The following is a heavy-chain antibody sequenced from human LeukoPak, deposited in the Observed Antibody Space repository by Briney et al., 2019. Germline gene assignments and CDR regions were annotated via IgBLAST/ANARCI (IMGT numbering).Heavy chain of an antibody. V-gene: IGHV1-8*01. CDR3: ARVPRRGDRFDP. J-gene: IGHJ5*02. CDR2: MNPNSGNT. CDR1: GYTFTSYD. D-gene: IGHD2-2*01. Sequence: ASVKVSCKASGYTFTSYDINWVRQATGQGLEWMGWMNPNSGNTGYAQKFQGRGTMTRNTSISTAYMELSSLRSEDTAVYYCARVPRRGDRFDPWGQGTLVSVSS.